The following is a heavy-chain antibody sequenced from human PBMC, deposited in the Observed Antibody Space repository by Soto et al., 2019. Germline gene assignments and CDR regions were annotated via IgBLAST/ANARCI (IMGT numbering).Heavy chain of an antibody. CDR2: IYSAGST. J-gene: IGHJ4*02. Sequence: EVQLVESGGGLVQPGGSLRLSCAASGFTVSNNYMSWVRQAPGKGLEWVSLIYSAGSTYSADSVKRSCTISRDNSKNTLYIQLSSMSGEDTAVYYCAGNSHKVYWGQGTLVTVSS. D-gene: IGHD1-26*01. CDR3: AGNSHKVY. CDR1: GFTVSNNY. V-gene: IGHV3-66*01.